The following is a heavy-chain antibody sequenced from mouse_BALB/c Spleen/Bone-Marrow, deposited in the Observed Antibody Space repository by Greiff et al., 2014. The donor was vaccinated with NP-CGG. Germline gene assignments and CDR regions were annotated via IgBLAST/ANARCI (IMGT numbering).Heavy chain of an antibody. CDR3: ARFGRYCFDY. Sequence: QVQLKQSGAELVRPGTAVNVSCKASGYAFTNYLIEWVKQRPGQGLEWIGVINPGSGGANYNEKFKGKATLTADKSSSTAYMQLSSLTSGDSAVYFCARFGRYCFDYWRQGTTLTVSS. CDR1: GYAFTNYL. J-gene: IGHJ2*01. CDR2: INPGSGGA. V-gene: IGHV1-54*01.